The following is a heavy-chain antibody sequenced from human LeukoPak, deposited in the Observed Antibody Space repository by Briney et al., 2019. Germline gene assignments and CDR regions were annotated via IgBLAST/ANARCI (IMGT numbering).Heavy chain of an antibody. Sequence: GGSLRLSCAASGFTFSEYYMNWVRQAPGKGLEWVSYISSSGSTIYYADSVKGRFTISRDNAKNSLYLQMNSLRAEDTAVYYCAELGITMIGGVWGKGTTVTISS. J-gene: IGHJ6*04. CDR3: AELGITMIGGV. D-gene: IGHD3-10*02. V-gene: IGHV3-11*04. CDR2: ISSSGSTI. CDR1: GFTFSEYY.